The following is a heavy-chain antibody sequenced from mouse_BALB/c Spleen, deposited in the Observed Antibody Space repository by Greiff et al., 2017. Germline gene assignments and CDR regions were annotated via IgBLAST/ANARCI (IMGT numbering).Heavy chain of an antibody. CDR3: ARLITTATGAMDY. Sequence: VQGVESGPGLVAPSQSLSITCTVSGFSLTGYGVNWVRQTPGKGLEWLGMIWGDGSTDYNSALKSRLSISKDNSKSQVFLKMSSLQTDDTARYYCARLITTATGAMDYWGQGTSVTVSS. J-gene: IGHJ4*01. D-gene: IGHD1-2*01. CDR2: IWGDGST. V-gene: IGHV2-6-7*01. CDR1: GFSLTGYG.